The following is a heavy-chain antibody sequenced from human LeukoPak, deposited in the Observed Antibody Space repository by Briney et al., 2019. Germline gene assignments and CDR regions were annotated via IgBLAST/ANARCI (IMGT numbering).Heavy chain of an antibody. CDR3: AQNGYYFES. V-gene: IGHV4-39*01. Sequence: SETLSLTCTVSGGSIRSSYYYWGWIRQPPGKGLEWIGSIYDSGSTYYNPSLKSRVTISVDTSKNQFSLKLNSVTAADTAVYYCAQNGYYFESWGQGTLATVSS. J-gene: IGHJ4*02. D-gene: IGHD3-22*01. CDR2: IYDSGST. CDR1: GGSIRSSYYY.